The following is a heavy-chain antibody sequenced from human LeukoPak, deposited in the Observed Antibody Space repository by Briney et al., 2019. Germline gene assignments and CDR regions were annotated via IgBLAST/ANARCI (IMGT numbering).Heavy chain of an antibody. CDR3: ARAEREWYKILTGYLIPEHSYYYYMDV. CDR2: ISAYNGNT. Sequence: ASVKVSCKASDYTFTNYGISWVRQAPGQGLEWMGWISAYNGNTNYAPKLRGRLTMTTDTSTNTAYMELRSLRSDDTAVYYCARAEREWYKILTGYLIPEHSYYYYMDVWGKGTTVTVSS. D-gene: IGHD3-9*01. V-gene: IGHV1-18*01. J-gene: IGHJ6*03. CDR1: DYTFTNYG.